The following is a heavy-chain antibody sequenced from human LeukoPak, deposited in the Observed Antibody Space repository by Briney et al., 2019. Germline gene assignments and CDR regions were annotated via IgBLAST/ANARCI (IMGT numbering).Heavy chain of an antibody. CDR2: IKSDGSRT. J-gene: IGHJ5*02. V-gene: IGHV3-74*01. Sequence: GGSLRLSCAASGFTFSSYWMNWVRQAPGKGRVWVSSIKSDGSRTTYVDSVKGRFTISRDNAKNSLYLQMNSLGDEDTAVYYCVRETSYRFDPWGQGTLVIVSS. CDR1: GFTFSSYW. CDR3: VRETSYRFDP.